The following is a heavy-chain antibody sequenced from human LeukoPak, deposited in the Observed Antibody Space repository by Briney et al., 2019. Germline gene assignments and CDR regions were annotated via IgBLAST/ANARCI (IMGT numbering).Heavy chain of an antibody. D-gene: IGHD3-22*01. CDR1: GFTFRTYW. Sequence: GGSLRLSCAASGFTFRTYWMHWVRQAPGKGRVWVSRIKSDGSITSYADSVKGRFAISRDNAKKTLYLQMNSLRAEDTAVYYCATGNLESSAYYYDYWGQGTLVTVSS. CDR3: ATGNLESSAYYYDY. J-gene: IGHJ4*02. V-gene: IGHV3-74*01. CDR2: IKSDGSIT.